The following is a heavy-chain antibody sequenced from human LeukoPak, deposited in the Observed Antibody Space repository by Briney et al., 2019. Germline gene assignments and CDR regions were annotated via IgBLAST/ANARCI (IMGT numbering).Heavy chain of an antibody. V-gene: IGHV3-23*01. CDR3: APSIAVAGWFDY. CDR1: GFTFSSYA. Sequence: PGGSLRLSCAASGFTFSSYAMSWVRQAPGKGLEWVSAISGSGGSTYYADSVKGRFTISRDNSKNTLYLQMNSLRAEGTAVYYCAPSIAVAGWFDYWGQGTLVTVSS. D-gene: IGHD6-19*01. CDR2: ISGSGGST. J-gene: IGHJ4*02.